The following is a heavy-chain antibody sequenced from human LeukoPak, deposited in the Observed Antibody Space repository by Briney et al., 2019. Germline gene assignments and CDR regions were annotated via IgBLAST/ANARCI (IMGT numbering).Heavy chain of an antibody. V-gene: IGHV1-69*04. CDR2: IIPILGIA. Sequence: GASVKVSCKASGGTFSSYAISWVRQAPGQGLEWMGRIIPILGIANYAQKFQGRVTITADKSTSTAYMELSSLRSEDTAVYYCARAAHYYGSGSYYREGYFDYWGQGTLVTVSS. CDR3: ARAAHYYGSGSYYREGYFDY. CDR1: GGTFSSYA. D-gene: IGHD3-10*01. J-gene: IGHJ4*02.